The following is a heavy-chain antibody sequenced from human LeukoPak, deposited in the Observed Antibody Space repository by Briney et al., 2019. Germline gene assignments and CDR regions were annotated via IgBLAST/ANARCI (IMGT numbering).Heavy chain of an antibody. Sequence: PGGSLRLSCAASGFTFSSYAMHWVRQVPGKGLEWMAVISYDGSNRYYADSVKGRVTISRDNSKNTLYLQMNSLRPEDTAVYYCAKDDYYDTSGYRDWGQGTLVTVSS. CDR1: GFTFSSYA. CDR2: ISYDGSNR. CDR3: AKDDYYDTSGYRD. J-gene: IGHJ4*02. D-gene: IGHD3-22*01. V-gene: IGHV3-30*04.